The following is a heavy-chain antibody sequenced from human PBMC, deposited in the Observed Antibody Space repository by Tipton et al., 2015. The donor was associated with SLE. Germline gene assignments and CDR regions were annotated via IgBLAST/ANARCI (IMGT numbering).Heavy chain of an antibody. CDR3: ARYSRGSLDS. Sequence: QLVQSGGGLVQPGGSLRLSCAASGFTVSSNYMSWVRQAPGKGLEWVSVIRYDGTNEYYADSVKGRFTISRDNAKNTLYLQMNSLRAEDTAVYYCARYSRGSLDSWGQGTLVTVSS. V-gene: IGHV3-33*08. CDR1: GFTVSSNY. CDR2: IRYDGTNE. J-gene: IGHJ4*02. D-gene: IGHD1-26*01.